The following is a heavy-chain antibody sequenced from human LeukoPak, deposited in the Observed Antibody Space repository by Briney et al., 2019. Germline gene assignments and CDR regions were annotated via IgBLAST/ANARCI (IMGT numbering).Heavy chain of an antibody. Sequence: PSETLSLTCTVSSYSISSGYYWGWIRQPPGKGLEWIGIIYHSGNTYYNPSLKSRVTISVDTSKNQFSLKLSSVTAADTAVYYCARGGSGYSYGYYYYYYMDVWGKGTTVTVSS. J-gene: IGHJ6*03. D-gene: IGHD5-18*01. V-gene: IGHV4-38-2*02. CDR1: SYSISSGYY. CDR3: ARGGSGYSYGYYYYYYMDV. CDR2: IYHSGNT.